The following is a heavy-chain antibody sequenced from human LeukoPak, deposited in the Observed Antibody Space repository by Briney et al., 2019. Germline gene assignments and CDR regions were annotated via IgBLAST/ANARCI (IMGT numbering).Heavy chain of an antibody. D-gene: IGHD4-11*01. V-gene: IGHV3-30*04. CDR1: GFTFSSYA. Sequence: GGSLRLSCAASGFTFSSYAMHWVRQAPGKGLEWVAVISYDGSNKYYADSVKGRFTISRDNSKNTLYLQMNSLRAEDTAVYYCARRSDYSYYFDYWGQGTLVTVSS. J-gene: IGHJ4*02. CDR3: ARRSDYSYYFDY. CDR2: ISYDGSNK.